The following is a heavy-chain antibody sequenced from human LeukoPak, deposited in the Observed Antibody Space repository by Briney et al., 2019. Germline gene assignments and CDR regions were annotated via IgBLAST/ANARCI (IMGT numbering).Heavy chain of an antibody. CDR2: ISSSGSTI. D-gene: IGHD6-19*01. Sequence: SGGSLRLSCAASGFTFSSYEMNWVRQAPGKGLEWVSYISSSGSTIYYADSVKGRFTISRDNAKNSLHLQMNSLRAEDTAVYYCARDQSGWYCDYWGQGTLVTVSS. J-gene: IGHJ4*02. V-gene: IGHV3-48*03. CDR1: GFTFSSYE. CDR3: ARDQSGWYCDY.